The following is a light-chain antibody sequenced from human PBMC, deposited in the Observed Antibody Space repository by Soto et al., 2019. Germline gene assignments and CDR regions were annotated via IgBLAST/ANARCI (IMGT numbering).Light chain of an antibody. J-gene: IGKJ3*01. V-gene: IGKV1-16*02. Sequence: DIQMTQSPSSLSASVGDRVTINCRASQGISKYLAWFQQKPGKAPKSLIYAASNLQSGVPSKFSGSGSGTDFTLTNSSLQPEDFATYYCQQYSTYPFTFGPGTKVDIK. CDR1: QGISKY. CDR2: AAS. CDR3: QQYSTYPFT.